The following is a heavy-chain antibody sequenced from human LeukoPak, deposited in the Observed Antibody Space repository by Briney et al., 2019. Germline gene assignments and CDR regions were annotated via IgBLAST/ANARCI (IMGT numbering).Heavy chain of an antibody. CDR1: GASISGSGYY. V-gene: IGHV4-39*07. D-gene: IGHD3-10*01. J-gene: IGHJ4*02. CDR3: ASKGLTMVRGVTAYYFDY. Sequence: SETLSLTCTVSGASISGSGYYWGWIRQPPGKGLEWIGEIYHSGSTNYNPSLKSRVTISVDKSKNQFSLKLSSVTAADTAVYYCASKGLTMVRGVTAYYFDYWGQGTLVTVSS. CDR2: IYHSGST.